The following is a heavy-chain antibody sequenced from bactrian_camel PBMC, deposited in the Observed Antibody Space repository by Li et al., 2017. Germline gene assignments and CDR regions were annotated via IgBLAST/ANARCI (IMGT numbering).Heavy chain of an antibody. Sequence: HVQLVESGGGSVQTGGSLRLACSASGPIYSRYCLGWFRQAPGMMREGVAVIDSDGSTDYANTVKGRFTISQNDAGTTLYLQMNSLNADDTAMYYCAADLLGGKVVNNPCFAYPKFVYFGKGTQVTVS. CDR1: GPIYSRYC. J-gene: IGHJ7*01. D-gene: IGHD5*01. CDR2: IDSDGST. V-gene: IGHV3S6*01.